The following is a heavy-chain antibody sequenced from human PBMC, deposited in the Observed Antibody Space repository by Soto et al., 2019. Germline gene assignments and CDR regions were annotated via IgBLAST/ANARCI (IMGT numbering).Heavy chain of an antibody. D-gene: IGHD5-18*01. CDR2: ISGSGGST. J-gene: IGHJ4*02. CDR3: AKVGVDRAYYFDY. Sequence: GGPLRLSCAAFGFTFSSYAMSWVRQAPGKGLEWVSAISGSGGSTYYADSGKGRFTISRDNSKNTLYLQMNSLRAEDTAVYYCAKVGVDRAYYFDYWGQGTLVTVSS. V-gene: IGHV3-23*01. CDR1: GFTFSSYA.